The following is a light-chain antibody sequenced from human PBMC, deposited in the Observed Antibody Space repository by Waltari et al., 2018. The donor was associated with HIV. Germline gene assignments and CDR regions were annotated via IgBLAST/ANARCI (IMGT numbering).Light chain of an antibody. V-gene: IGLV2-14*01. CDR3: SSYTSTSTQV. CDR2: EVT. Sequence: QSALSQPASVSGSPGPSFTLPCSRTTSDLGGSNYVSWYHKHPGKAPKLMIYEVTNRPSGVSNRFSGSKSGNTASLTISGLQPEDEADYYCSSYTSTSTQVFGTGTTVTVL. CDR1: TSDLGGSNY. J-gene: IGLJ1*01.